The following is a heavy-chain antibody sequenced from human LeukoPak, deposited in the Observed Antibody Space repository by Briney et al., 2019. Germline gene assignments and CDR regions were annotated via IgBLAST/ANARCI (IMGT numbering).Heavy chain of an antibody. D-gene: IGHD6-13*01. V-gene: IGHV4-59*01. CDR3: ARRSWYVDY. CDR1: GGSMSTYY. CDR2: IYDSLST. J-gene: IGHJ4*02. Sequence: SETLSLTCTASGGSMSTYYWSWIRQPPGKGLEWIGYIYDSLSTDYNPSLKSRVTISVDMSKSQFSLKLTSVTAADTAVYYCARRSWYVDYWGQGTLVTVSS.